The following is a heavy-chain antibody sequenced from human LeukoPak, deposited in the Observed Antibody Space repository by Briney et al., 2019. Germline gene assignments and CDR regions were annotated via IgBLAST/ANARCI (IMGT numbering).Heavy chain of an antibody. J-gene: IGHJ3*02. Sequence: PGGTLRLSCAASGFTFSSYGMSWVRQAPGKGLEWVSYISSSGSTIYYADSVKGRFTISRDNAKNSLYLQMNSLRAEDTAVYYCARENYCGGDCYSSDAFDIWGQGTMVTVSS. CDR1: GFTFSSYG. V-gene: IGHV3-48*04. D-gene: IGHD2-21*02. CDR2: ISSSGSTI. CDR3: ARENYCGGDCYSSDAFDI.